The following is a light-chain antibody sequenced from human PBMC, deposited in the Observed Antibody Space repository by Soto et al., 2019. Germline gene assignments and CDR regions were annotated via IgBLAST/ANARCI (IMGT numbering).Light chain of an antibody. CDR1: QSVGSSY. Sequence: EIVLTQSPGTLSLSPGERATLSCRASQSVGSSYLAWYQQKPGQAPRLLIFDASTGATGIPDRFSGSGSGTDFTLTISRLEPEDFAVYYCQHYGDSPGFTFGPGTKVDIK. J-gene: IGKJ3*01. V-gene: IGKV3-20*01. CDR2: DAS. CDR3: QHYGDSPGFT.